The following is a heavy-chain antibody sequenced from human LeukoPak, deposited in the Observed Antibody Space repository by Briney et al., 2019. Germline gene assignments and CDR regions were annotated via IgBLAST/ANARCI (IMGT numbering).Heavy chain of an antibody. V-gene: IGHV3-13*01. CDR1: GFTFSSYD. Sequence: GGSLRLSCAASGFTFSSYDMHWVRQATGKGLEWVPAISAAGDTYYLDSVKGRFTISRENAKNSLYLQMNSLRAGDTAVYYCVALGDRIYWGQGTLVTVSS. J-gene: IGHJ4*02. CDR3: VALGDRIY. D-gene: IGHD2-21*02. CDR2: ISAAGDT.